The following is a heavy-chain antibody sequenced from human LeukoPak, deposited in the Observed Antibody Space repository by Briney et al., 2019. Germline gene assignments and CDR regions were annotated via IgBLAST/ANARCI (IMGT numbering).Heavy chain of an antibody. Sequence: SETLSLTCTVSGGSISSCYWCWIRQPPGKGLEWIGYIYYSGSTNYNPSLKSRVTISVDTSKNQFSLKLSSVTAADTAVYYCARGSTAMGNPLDYWGQGTLVTVSS. V-gene: IGHV4-59*01. CDR2: IYYSGST. D-gene: IGHD5-18*01. CDR1: GGSISSCY. J-gene: IGHJ4*02. CDR3: ARGSTAMGNPLDY.